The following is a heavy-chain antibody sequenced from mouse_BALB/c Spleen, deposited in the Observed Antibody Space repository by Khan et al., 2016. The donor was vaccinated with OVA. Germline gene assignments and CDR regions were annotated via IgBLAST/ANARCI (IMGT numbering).Heavy chain of an antibody. CDR2: INPNNGGT. J-gene: IGHJ3*01. V-gene: IGHV1S81*02. Sequence: QAQLQQSGAELVKPGASVKLSCKASGYTFSSYYMYWVKQRPGQGLEWIGEINPNNGGTNFNQNFKSKATLTVDKSSSTAFMQLSSLTSEDSAVYYCTRSGYGSFAYWGQGTLVTVSA. CDR1: GYTFSSYY. CDR3: TRSGYGSFAY. D-gene: IGHD2-2*01.